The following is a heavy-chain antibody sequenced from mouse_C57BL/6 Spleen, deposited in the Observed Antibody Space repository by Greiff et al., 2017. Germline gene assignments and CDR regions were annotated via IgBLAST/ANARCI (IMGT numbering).Heavy chain of an antibody. CDR3: ARGWGLGPLYYYAMDY. V-gene: IGHV1-50*01. CDR2: IDPSDSYT. CDR1: GYTFTSYW. D-gene: IGHD4-1*01. J-gene: IGHJ4*01. Sequence: QVHVKQPGAELVKPGASVKLSCKASGYTFTSYWMQWVKQRPGQGLEWIGEIDPSDSYTNYNQKFKGKATLTVDTSSSTAYMQLSSLTSEDSAVYYCARGWGLGPLYYYAMDYWGQGTSVTVSS.